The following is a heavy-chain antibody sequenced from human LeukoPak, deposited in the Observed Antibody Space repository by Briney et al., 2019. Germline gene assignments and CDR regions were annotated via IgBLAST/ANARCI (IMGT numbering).Heavy chain of an antibody. CDR2: INHSGST. D-gene: IGHD3-22*01. CDR3: ARGVDYYDSSGYTEWFDP. J-gene: IGHJ5*02. CDR1: GFTFSNAW. V-gene: IGHV4-34*01. Sequence: PGGSLRLSCAASGFTFSNAWMNWVRQPPGKGLEWIGEINHSGSTNYNPSLKSRVTISVDTSKNQFSLKLSSVTAADTAVYYCARGVDYYDSSGYTEWFDPWGQGTLVTVSS.